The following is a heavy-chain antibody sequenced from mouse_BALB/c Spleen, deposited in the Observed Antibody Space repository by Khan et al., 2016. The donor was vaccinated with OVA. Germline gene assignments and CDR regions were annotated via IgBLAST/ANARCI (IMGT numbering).Heavy chain of an antibody. D-gene: IGHD1-1*02. J-gene: IGHJ2*01. CDR2: ISSGGSYT. Sequence: EVQLVEPGGDLVKPGGSLKLSCAASGFTFSSYGMSWVRQTPDKRLEWVATISSGGSYTYYPDSVKGRFTISRDNATNTLYLQMSSLKSEDTAMYYCAGHEEVGTDYWGQGTTLTVSS. CDR3: AGHEEVGTDY. CDR1: GFTFSSYG. V-gene: IGHV5-6*01.